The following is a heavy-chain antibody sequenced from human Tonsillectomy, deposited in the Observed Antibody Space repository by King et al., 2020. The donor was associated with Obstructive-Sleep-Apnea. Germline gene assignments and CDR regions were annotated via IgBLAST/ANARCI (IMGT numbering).Heavy chain of an antibody. D-gene: IGHD2-15*01. CDR2: ISFSSRFT. CDR1: GFTFGDYY. J-gene: IGHJ6*02. Sequence: VQLVESGGGLVKPGGSLRLSCAASGFTFGDYYMSWIRQAPGRGLEWISHISFSSRFTMYADSVKGRFTISRDSAKNSLYLQMNSLRAEDTGVYFCARYCTGGSCSYSYFGLDVWGQGTTVTVSS. V-gene: IGHV3-11*06. CDR3: ARYCTGGSCSYSYFGLDV.